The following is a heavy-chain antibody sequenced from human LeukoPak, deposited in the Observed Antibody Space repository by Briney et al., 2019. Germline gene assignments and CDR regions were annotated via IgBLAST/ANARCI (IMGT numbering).Heavy chain of an antibody. CDR3: ARVVAAAKGGSYYYYYMDV. Sequence: PGGSLRLSCAASGFTVSTNYMSWVRQAPGKGLEWVSVIYSGGSTYYADSVKGRFTISRDNSKNTLYLQMNSLRAEDTAVYYCARVVAAAKGGSYYYYYMDVWGKGTTVTVSS. CDR1: GFTVSTNY. J-gene: IGHJ6*03. D-gene: IGHD6-13*01. CDR2: IYSGGST. V-gene: IGHV3-53*01.